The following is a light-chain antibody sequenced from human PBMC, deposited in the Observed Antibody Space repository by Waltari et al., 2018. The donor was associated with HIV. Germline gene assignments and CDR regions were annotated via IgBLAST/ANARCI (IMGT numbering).Light chain of an antibody. J-gene: IGLJ1*01. Sequence: QSALTQPASVSGSPGQSITISCSGTSSDVGSYNYVSWYQHHPGQAPKLMIYDVDNRIAVVSSRFSGSKSGNTASLTISGLRAEDEADYYCGSYTSSSTYVFGTGTEVTVL. CDR1: SSDVGSYNY. CDR2: DVD. CDR3: GSYTSSSTYV. V-gene: IGLV2-14*03.